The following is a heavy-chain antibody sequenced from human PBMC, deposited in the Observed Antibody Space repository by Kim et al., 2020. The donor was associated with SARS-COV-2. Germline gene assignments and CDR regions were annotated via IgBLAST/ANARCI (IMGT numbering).Heavy chain of an antibody. V-gene: IGHV3-66*01. CDR1: GFTVSSNY. D-gene: IGHD3-3*01. CDR3: ARVVASRFLEWSHLRLSQYGMDV. Sequence: GGSLRLSCAASGFTVSSNYMSWVRQAPGKGLEWVSVIYSGGSTYYADSVKGRFTISRDNSKNTLYLQMNSLRAEDTAVYYCARVVASRFLEWSHLRLSQYGMDVWGQGTTVTVSS. J-gene: IGHJ6*02. CDR2: IYSGGST.